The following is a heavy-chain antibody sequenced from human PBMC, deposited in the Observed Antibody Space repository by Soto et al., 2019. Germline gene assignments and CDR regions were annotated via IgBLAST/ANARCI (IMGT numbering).Heavy chain of an antibody. CDR1: GYTFTSYY. V-gene: IGHV1-46*01. CDR3: ASSRSMGDWSAMVTTYVYGRYV. J-gene: IGHJ6*02. Sequence: QVQLVQSGAEVKKPGASVKVSCQTSGYTFTSYYIHWVRQAPGQGLAWMGIINPSGGYTKYSKKFQDRVTMTREEATNIVYMARSSLTSENKAVYVCASSRSMGDWSAMVTTYVYGRYVWGQGTTVTVSS. CDR2: INPSGGYT. D-gene: IGHD3-3*01.